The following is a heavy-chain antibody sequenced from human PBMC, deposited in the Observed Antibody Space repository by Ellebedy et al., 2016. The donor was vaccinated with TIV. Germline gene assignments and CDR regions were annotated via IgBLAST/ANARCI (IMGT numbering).Heavy chain of an antibody. V-gene: IGHV1-69*05. CDR3: ARGGYGDYGASDY. Sequence: ASVKVSCKASGGTFSSYAISWVRQAPGQGLEWMGGIIPIFGTANYAQKFQGRVTMTRDTSTSTVYMELSSLRSEDTAVYYCARGGYGDYGASDYWGQGTLVTVSS. J-gene: IGHJ4*02. D-gene: IGHD4-17*01. CDR1: GGTFSSYA. CDR2: IIPIFGTA.